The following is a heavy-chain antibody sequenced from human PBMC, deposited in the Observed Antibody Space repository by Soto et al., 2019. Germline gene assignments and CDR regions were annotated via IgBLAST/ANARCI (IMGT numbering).Heavy chain of an antibody. CDR1: GFTFSSYA. CDR3: ARQWLDSCYFDY. CDR2: ISSNGGRT. V-gene: IGHV3-64*01. D-gene: IGHD6-19*01. J-gene: IGHJ4*02. Sequence: EVQLVESGGGLVQPGGSLRLSCAASGFTFSSYAMHWVRQAPGKGLEYVSAISSNGGRTYYANSVKSRFTTSRDNSENTLYLQMGSLRAEDMAVYYSARQWLDSCYFDYWGQGTLVTVSS.